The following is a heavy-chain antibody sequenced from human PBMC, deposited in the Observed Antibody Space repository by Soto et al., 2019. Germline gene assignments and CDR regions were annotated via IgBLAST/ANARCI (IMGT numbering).Heavy chain of an antibody. Sequence: SETLSLTCAVSGGSISSSNWWSWVRQPPGKGLEWIGEIYHSGSTNYNPSLKSRVTISVDKSKNQFSLKLSSVTAADTAVYYRARGGSILSFVDFDYWGQGTLVTVSS. CDR1: GGSISSSNW. D-gene: IGHD2-15*01. J-gene: IGHJ4*02. CDR2: IYHSGST. CDR3: ARGGSILSFVDFDY. V-gene: IGHV4-4*02.